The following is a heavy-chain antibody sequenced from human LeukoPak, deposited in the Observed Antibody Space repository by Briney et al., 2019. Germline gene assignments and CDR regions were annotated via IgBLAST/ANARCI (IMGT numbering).Heavy chain of an antibody. CDR2: IYTSGST. CDR3: ARAAPNSGSYHFDY. CDR1: GGSINSYY. V-gene: IGHV4-4*07. D-gene: IGHD1-26*01. Sequence: SETLSLTCTLSGGSINSYYWSWIRPPAGKGLEWIGRIYTSGSTNYNPSLKSRVTMSVDTPKNQFSLKLSSVTAADTAVYYCARAAPNSGSYHFDYWGQGTLVTVSS. J-gene: IGHJ4*02.